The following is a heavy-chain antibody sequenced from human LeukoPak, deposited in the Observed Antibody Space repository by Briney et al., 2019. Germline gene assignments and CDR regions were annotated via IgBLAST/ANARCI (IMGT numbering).Heavy chain of an antibody. D-gene: IGHD3-10*01. CDR1: GDSFTKYY. CDR3: ARDRRWLYYGSGSPNYYYYGMDV. J-gene: IGHJ6*02. V-gene: IGHV1-46*01. Sequence: ASVKVSCKASGDSFTKYYMHWVRQAPGQGLEWMGIINPSGGSTSYAQKFQGRVTMTRDTSTSTVYMELSSLRSEDTAVYYCARDRRWLYYGSGSPNYYYYGMDVWGQGTTVTVSS. CDR2: INPSGGST.